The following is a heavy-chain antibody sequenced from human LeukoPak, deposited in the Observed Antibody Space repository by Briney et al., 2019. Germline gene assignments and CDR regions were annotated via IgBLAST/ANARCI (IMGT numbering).Heavy chain of an antibody. V-gene: IGHV4-31*03. J-gene: IGHJ4*02. CDR2: IYYSGST. D-gene: IGHD5-18*01. Sequence: SETLSLTCTVSGGSISSGGYYWSWIRQHPGKGLEWIGYIYYSGSTNYNPSLKSRVTISVDTSKNQFSLKLSSVTAADTAVYYCASASDKIQLWPDYWGQGTLVTVSS. CDR3: ASASDKIQLWPDY. CDR1: GGSISSGGYY.